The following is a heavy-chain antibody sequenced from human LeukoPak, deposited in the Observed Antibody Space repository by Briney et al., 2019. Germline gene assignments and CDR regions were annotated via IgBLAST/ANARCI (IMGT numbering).Heavy chain of an antibody. CDR2: IYHSGST. D-gene: IGHD4-11*01. CDR3: ARSSNYGDELDY. CDR1: GGSISSGGYS. J-gene: IGHJ4*02. V-gene: IGHV4-30-2*01. Sequence: PSQTLSLTCAVSGGSISSGGYSWSWIRQPPGKGLEWIGYIYHSGSTYYNPSLKSRVTISVDRSKNQFSLKLSSVTAADTAVYYCARSSNYGDELDYWGQGTLVTVSS.